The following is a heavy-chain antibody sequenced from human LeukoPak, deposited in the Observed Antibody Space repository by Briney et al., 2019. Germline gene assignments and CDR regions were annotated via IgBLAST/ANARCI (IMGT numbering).Heavy chain of an antibody. CDR1: GFTFSSYA. CDR3: AKAHYDSSGYYYAFDY. D-gene: IGHD3-22*01. V-gene: IGHV3-23*01. CDR2: ISGSGGST. Sequence: GGSLRLSCAASGFTFSSYAMSWVRQAPGKGLEWVSAISGSGGSTYYADSVKGRFTISRDNSKNTLYLQMNSLRAEDTAVYYCAKAHYDSSGYYYAFDYWGQGTVVTVSS. J-gene: IGHJ4*02.